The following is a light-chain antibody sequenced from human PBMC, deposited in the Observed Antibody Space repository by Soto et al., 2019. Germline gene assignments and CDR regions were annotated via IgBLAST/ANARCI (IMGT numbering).Light chain of an antibody. J-gene: IGKJ1*01. CDR1: QAIAHY. CDR2: AAS. Sequence: DVQMTQSPSSLSASVGDRVTITCRASQAIAHYVAWYQQQPGKVPKLLISAASTLESGIPSRFSGSGSGTDFTLTISSLQPADVATYYCQKYNSALWAFGQGTKVEI. V-gene: IGKV1-27*01. CDR3: QKYNSALWA.